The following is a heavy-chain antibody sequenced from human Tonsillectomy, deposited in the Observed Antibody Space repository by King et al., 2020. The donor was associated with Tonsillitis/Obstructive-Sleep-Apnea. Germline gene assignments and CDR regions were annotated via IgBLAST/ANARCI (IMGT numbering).Heavy chain of an antibody. CDR2: ISAYNGNN. D-gene: IGHD2-15*01. CDR1: GYTFTSYG. V-gene: IGHV1-18*01. CDR3: ARVPWKIVVVVADGLDY. Sequence: QLVQSGAEVKKPGASVKVSCKASGYTFTSYGISWLRQAPGQGLEWMGWISAYNGNNNYAQKLQGRVTMTTDTSTCTAYMELRSLRSDDTAVYYCARVPWKIVVVVADGLDYWGQGTLVTVSS. J-gene: IGHJ4*02.